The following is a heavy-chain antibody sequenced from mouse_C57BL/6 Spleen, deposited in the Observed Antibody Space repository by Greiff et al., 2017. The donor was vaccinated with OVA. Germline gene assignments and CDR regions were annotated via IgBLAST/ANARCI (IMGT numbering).Heavy chain of an antibody. CDR2: INPYNGGT. Sequence: EVQLQESGPVLVKPGASVKMSCKASGYTFTDYYMNWVKQSHGKSLEWIGVINPYNGGTSYNQKFKGTATLTVDKSSSTAYRELNSLTSEDSAVYYCARDGIYYGYDEDAMDYWGQGTSVTVSS. J-gene: IGHJ4*01. CDR3: ARDGIYYGYDEDAMDY. CDR1: GYTFTDYY. V-gene: IGHV1-19*01. D-gene: IGHD2-2*01.